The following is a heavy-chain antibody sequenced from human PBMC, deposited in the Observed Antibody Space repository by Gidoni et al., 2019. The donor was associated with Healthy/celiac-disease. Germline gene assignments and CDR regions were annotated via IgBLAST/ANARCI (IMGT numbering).Heavy chain of an antibody. CDR1: GGTFSSYA. CDR2: IIPIMGTA. CDR3: ARVATMVAGDAFDI. V-gene: IGHV1-69*01. Sequence: QVQLVQSGAAVKKPGSSVKVSCWASGGTFSSYANSWVRQVPGQGLEWMGGIIPIMGTANYAQKFQGRVTITADESTSTAYMELSSLRSEDTAVYYCARVATMVAGDAFDIWGQGTMVTVSS. J-gene: IGHJ3*02. D-gene: IGHD3-10*01.